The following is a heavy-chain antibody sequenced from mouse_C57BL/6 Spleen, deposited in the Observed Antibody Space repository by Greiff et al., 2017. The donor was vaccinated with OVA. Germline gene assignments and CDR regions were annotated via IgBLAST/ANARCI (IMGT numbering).Heavy chain of an antibody. CDR1: GYAFSSYW. CDR3: ARRPSSRAWFAY. CDR2: IYPGDGDT. V-gene: IGHV1-80*01. Sequence: QVQLQQSGAELVKPGASVKISCKASGYAFSSYWMNWVKQRPGKGLEWIGQIYPGDGDTNYNGKLKGKATLTADKSSSTAYMQLSSLTSEDSAVYFCARRPSSRAWFAYWGQGTLVTVSA. J-gene: IGHJ3*01.